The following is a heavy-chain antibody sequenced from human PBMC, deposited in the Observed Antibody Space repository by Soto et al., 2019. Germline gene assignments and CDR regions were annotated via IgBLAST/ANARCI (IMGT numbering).Heavy chain of an antibody. CDR3: ARNHGIRWPYPYYYYGMDV. CDR2: INHSGST. J-gene: IGHJ6*02. CDR1: GGSFSCYY. Sequence: SETLPLTCAVYGGSFSCYYLSWIRQHPGKGLEWIGEINHSGSTNYNPSLKSRVTISVDTSKNQFSLKLSSVTAADTAVYYCARNHGIRWPYPYYYYGMDVWGQGTTVTVSS. V-gene: IGHV4-34*01. D-gene: IGHD4-17*01.